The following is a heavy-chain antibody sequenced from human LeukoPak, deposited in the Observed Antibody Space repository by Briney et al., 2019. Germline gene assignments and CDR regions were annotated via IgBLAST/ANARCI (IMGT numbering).Heavy chain of an antibody. CDR3: ARGALRYYGSGSSFDY. CDR2: INHSGST. CDR1: GGSFSGYY. J-gene: IGHJ4*02. D-gene: IGHD3-10*01. V-gene: IGHV4-34*01. Sequence: SETLSLTCAVYGGSFSGYYWSWIRQPPGKGLEWIGEINHSGSTNYNPSLKSRVTISVDTSKNQFSLKLSSVTAADTAVYYCARGALRYYGSGSSFDYWGQGTLVTVSS.